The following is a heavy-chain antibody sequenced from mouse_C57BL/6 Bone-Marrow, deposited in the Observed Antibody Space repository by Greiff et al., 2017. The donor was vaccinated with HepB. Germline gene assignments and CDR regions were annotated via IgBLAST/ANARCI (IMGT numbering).Heavy chain of an antibody. Sequence: VQLQQSVAELVRPGASVKLSCTASGFNIKNTYMHWVKQRPEQGLEWIGMIDPANGNTKYAPKFQGKATITATTSSNAADLQLSSQTSEDTAIYYCDREDYYGSSFYWYFDVWGTGTTVTVSS. D-gene: IGHD1-1*01. V-gene: IGHV14-3*01. CDR3: DREDYYGSSFYWYFDV. CDR2: IDPANGNT. CDR1: GFNIKNTY. J-gene: IGHJ1*03.